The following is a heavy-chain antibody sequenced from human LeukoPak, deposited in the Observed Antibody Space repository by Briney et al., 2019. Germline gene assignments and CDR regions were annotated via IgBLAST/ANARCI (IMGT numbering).Heavy chain of an antibody. CDR1: GFTFSSYA. CDR2: ISGSGDTT. CDR3: AKDGGSGATRPIDF. Sequence: GGSLRLSCAASGFTFSSYAMSWVRQAPGKGLEWASLISGSGDTTYYADFVKGRFTISRDNSKNSLYLQLNSLRTEDTAFYYCAKDGGSGATRPIDFWGQGTLVTVSS. D-gene: IGHD1-26*01. J-gene: IGHJ4*02. V-gene: IGHV3-23*01.